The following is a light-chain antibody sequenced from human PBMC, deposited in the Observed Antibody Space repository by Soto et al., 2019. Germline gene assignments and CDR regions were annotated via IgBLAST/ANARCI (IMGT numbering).Light chain of an antibody. CDR3: QVWDSSSDHLYV. Sequence: SSELTQPPSVSVAPGKTARITCGGNNIGSKSVHWYQQKPGQAPVLVIYYDSDRPSGIPERFSGSNSGNTATLTISRVEAGDEADYYCQVWDSSSDHLYVFGTGTKVTVL. CDR2: YDS. V-gene: IGLV3-21*04. J-gene: IGLJ1*01. CDR1: NIGSKS.